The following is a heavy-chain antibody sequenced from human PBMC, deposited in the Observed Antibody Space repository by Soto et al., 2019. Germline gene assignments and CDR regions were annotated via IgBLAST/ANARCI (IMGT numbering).Heavy chain of an antibody. J-gene: IGHJ3*01. CDR3: ARDWGACTPGECYSHGFDL. Sequence: QEQLVESGGGMVQPGGSLRLSCAVSGFTLDTYGMHWVRQAAGQGLEWVAVSWYDGRHLDYADSVRGRFTVFRDDSKNTLFLEMNGLRGDDTAVYYCARDWGACTPGECYSHGFDLWGQGTLVTVSS. CDR2: SWYDGRHL. D-gene: IGHD2-21*01. CDR1: GFTLDTYG. V-gene: IGHV3-33*01.